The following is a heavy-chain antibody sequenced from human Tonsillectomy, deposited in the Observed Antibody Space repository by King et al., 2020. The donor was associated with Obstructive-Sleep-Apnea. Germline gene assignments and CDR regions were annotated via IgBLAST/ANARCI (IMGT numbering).Heavy chain of an antibody. Sequence: QLVQSGGGVVQPGGSLILSCSASGFSFSTYGMHWVRQAPGKGLEWVAFIGYDGNKKYYVDSVKGRFTISRDNSKTMLYLQMNSPRVEDTAVYYCAKDGTTVVESPYFDYWGQGTLVTVSS. CDR1: GFSFSTYG. J-gene: IGHJ4*02. CDR3: AKDGTTVVESPYFDY. V-gene: IGHV3-30*02. CDR2: IGYDGNKK. D-gene: IGHD4-23*01.